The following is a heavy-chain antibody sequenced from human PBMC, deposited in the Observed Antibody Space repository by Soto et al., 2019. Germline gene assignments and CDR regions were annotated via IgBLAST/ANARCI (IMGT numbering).Heavy chain of an antibody. J-gene: IGHJ4*02. CDR3: ARVGIAARWHFDY. CDR2: ISSSSSYI. Sequence: GGSLRLSCAASGFTFSSYSMNWVRQAPGKGLEWVSSISSSSSYIYYADSVKGRFTISRDNAKNSLYLQMNSLRAEDTAVYYCARVGIAARWHFDYWGQGTLVTVSS. CDR1: GFTFSSYS. D-gene: IGHD6-6*01. V-gene: IGHV3-21*01.